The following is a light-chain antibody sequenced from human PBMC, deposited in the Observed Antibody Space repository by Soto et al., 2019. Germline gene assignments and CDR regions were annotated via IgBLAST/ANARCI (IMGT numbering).Light chain of an antibody. Sequence: QSVLTQPASVSGSPGQSITISCTGTSSDVGGYNYVSWYQHHPGKAPKLMIFDVSNRPSGVSNRFSGSKSGNTASLTISGLQPEDEADYYCSSYTTSHTRPIVFGTGTKLTVL. CDR3: SSYTTSHTRPIV. V-gene: IGLV2-14*03. CDR2: DVS. CDR1: SSDVGGYNY. J-gene: IGLJ1*01.